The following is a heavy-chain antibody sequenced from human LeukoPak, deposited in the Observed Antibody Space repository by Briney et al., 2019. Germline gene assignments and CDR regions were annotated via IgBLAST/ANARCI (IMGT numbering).Heavy chain of an antibody. CDR1: GYTFTSYG. CDR3: ARASETHDAFDI. V-gene: IGHV1-18*01. J-gene: IGHJ3*02. Sequence: ASVKVSCKASGYTFTSYGISWVRQAPGQGLEWMGWISAYNGNTNYAQKFQGWVTMTRDTSISTAYMELSRLRSDDTAVYYCARASETHDAFDIWGQGTMVTVSS. CDR2: ISAYNGNT.